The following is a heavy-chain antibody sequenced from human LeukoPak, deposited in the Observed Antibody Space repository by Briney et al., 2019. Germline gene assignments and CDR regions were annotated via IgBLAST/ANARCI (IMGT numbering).Heavy chain of an antibody. D-gene: IGHD5-12*01. Sequence: GGSLRLSCAASGFTFSSYGMSWVRQAPGKGLEWVANIKEDGSEKYYVDSVKGRFTISRDNSQDTVFLQMNSLRAEDTAVYYCAKGEGYSGYDYGYYYYYMDVWGKGTTVTISS. CDR1: GFTFSSYG. J-gene: IGHJ6*03. CDR2: IKEDGSEK. CDR3: AKGEGYSGYDYGYYYYYMDV. V-gene: IGHV3-7*03.